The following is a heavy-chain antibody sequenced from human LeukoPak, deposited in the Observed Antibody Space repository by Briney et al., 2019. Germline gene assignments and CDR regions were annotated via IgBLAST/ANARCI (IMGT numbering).Heavy chain of an antibody. J-gene: IGHJ3*02. CDR2: IWYDGSNK. CDR1: GFTFSTYG. Sequence: GGSLRLSCAASGFTFSTYGMHWVRQAPGKGLEWVAFIWYDGSNKYYADSVKGRFTISRDNSKNTLFLQMNSLGAEDTAVYYCAREVTNDAFDIWGHGTKVTVSS. CDR3: AREVTNDAFDI. D-gene: IGHD4-17*01. V-gene: IGHV3-33*01.